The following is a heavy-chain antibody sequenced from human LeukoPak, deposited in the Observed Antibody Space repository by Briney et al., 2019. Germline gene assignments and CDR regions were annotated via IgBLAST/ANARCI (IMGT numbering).Heavy chain of an antibody. CDR3: TLGDYRAGPDY. V-gene: IGHV3-23*01. Sequence: GGSLRLSCAASGFTFSSYGMSWVRQAPGKGLEWVSAISGSGGSTYYADSVKGRFTISRDNSKNSLYLQMNSLRAEDTAFAKGTLGDYRAGPDYWGRGTLVTVSS. D-gene: IGHD4-17*01. J-gene: IGHJ4*02. CDR2: ISGSGGST. CDR1: GFTFSSYG.